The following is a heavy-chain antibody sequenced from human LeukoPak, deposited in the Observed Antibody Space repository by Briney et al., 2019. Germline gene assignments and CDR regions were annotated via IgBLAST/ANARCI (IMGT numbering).Heavy chain of an antibody. CDR1: GFTFSIYW. Sequence: GGSLRLSCAASGFTFSIYWVHWVRQAPGKGLVWVSSINSDGSSTSYADYVKGRFTISRDNAKNTLYLQMNTLRAEDTAVYCCASLDYWGQGTPVTVSS. V-gene: IGHV3-74*01. J-gene: IGHJ4*02. CDR3: ASLDY. CDR2: INSDGSST.